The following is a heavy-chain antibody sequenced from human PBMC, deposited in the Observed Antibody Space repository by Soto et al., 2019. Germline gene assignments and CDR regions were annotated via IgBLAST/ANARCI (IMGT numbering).Heavy chain of an antibody. CDR1: GYTFTSYG. Sequence: QVQLVQSGAEVKKPGASVTVSRKASGYTFTSYGISWVRQAPGQGLEWMGWISAYNGNKKYAQKLQGRVSMTTDTSTSTAYMELRSLRSDDTAVYYCARDLGQHLLDYWGQRSLVTVAS. J-gene: IGHJ4*02. V-gene: IGHV1-18*01. CDR2: ISAYNGNK. CDR3: ARDLGQHLLDY. D-gene: IGHD6-13*01.